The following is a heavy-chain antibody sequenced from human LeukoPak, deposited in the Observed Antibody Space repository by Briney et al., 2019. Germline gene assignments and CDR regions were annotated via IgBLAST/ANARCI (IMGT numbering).Heavy chain of an antibody. J-gene: IGHJ6*02. Sequence: TGGSLRLSCAASGFTFSSYAMHWVRQAPGKGLEWVAVISYDGSNKYYADSVKGRFTISRDNSKNTVYLQMNGLRAEDTAVYYCARWPDYYDTSKYYYGMDVWGQGTTVTVSS. CDR2: ISYDGSNK. V-gene: IGHV3-30*14. CDR1: GFTFSSYA. CDR3: ARWPDYYDTSKYYYGMDV. D-gene: IGHD3-22*01.